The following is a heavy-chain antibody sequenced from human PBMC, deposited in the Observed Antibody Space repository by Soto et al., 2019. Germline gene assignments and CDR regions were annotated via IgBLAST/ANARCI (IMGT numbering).Heavy chain of an antibody. CDR2: IRSRAYGGTT. D-gene: IGHD3-3*01. CDR1: GFTFRDYA. CDR3: SRTAPQALFGVAHY. V-gene: IGHV3-49*03. Sequence: GGSLRLSCIASGFTFRDYAMTWIRQAPGKGLEWVGFIRSRAYGGTTEFAASVKGRFTISRDDSNSIAYLQMNSLKTEDTAVYYCSRTAPQALFGVAHYWGQGTLVTVSS. J-gene: IGHJ4*02.